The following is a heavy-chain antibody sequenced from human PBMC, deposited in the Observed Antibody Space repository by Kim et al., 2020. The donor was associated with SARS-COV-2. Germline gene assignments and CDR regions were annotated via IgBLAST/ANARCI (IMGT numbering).Heavy chain of an antibody. CDR1: GGSISRTTYY. CDR2: IYYSGST. Sequence: SETLSLTCAVSGGSISRTTYYWAWIRQPPGKGLEWIGTIYYSGSTYYNPSLRSRLTMSLDTSKNHFTLKLSSVTAADTAMYYCARESENSSGYYLFDYWGQGTLVTVSS. D-gene: IGHD3-22*01. J-gene: IGHJ4*02. V-gene: IGHV4-39*06. CDR3: ARESENSSGYYLFDY.